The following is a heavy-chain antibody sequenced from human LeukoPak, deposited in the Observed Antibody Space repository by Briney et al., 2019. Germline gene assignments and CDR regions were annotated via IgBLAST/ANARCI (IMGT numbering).Heavy chain of an antibody. J-gene: IGHJ4*02. CDR3: ARSAYPGNSVIED. V-gene: IGHV6-1*01. D-gene: IGHD4-23*01. CDR1: GDSVSSNSAL. Sequence: SQTLSLTCAISGDSVSSNSALWNWIRQSPSRGLEWLGRTYYRSKWYNDYAVSVKSRITINADTSKNQFSLQLNSVTPEDTAVYYCARSAYPGNSVIEDWGRGTLVTVSS. CDR2: TYYRSKWYN.